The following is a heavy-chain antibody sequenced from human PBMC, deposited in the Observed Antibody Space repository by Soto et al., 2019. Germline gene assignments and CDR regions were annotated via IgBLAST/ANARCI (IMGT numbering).Heavy chain of an antibody. D-gene: IGHD6-13*01. CDR3: AKRNLLAVAGDDY. Sequence: GSLRLSCAASGFTFSSYAMSWVRQAPGKGLEWGTAIICSGGSTYYAVSVKGRFTISRDNSKITLYLQMNSLRAEVLAVYYCAKRNLLAVAGDDYWGQGTLVTVSS. CDR2: IICSGGST. J-gene: IGHJ4*02. CDR1: GFTFSSYA. V-gene: IGHV3-23*01.